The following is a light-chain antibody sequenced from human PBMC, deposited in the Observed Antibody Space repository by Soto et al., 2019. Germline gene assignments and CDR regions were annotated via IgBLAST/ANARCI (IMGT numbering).Light chain of an antibody. V-gene: IGKV1-5*03. J-gene: IGKJ1*01. Sequence: DIQMTQSPSTLSASVGDRVTITCRASQSISSWLAWYQQKPGKAPKLLIYKASSLESGVPSRFSGSGSGTEFTLTISSLQPDDFATYYCQQYEFGQGTKVEIK. CDR2: KAS. CDR1: QSISSW. CDR3: QQYE.